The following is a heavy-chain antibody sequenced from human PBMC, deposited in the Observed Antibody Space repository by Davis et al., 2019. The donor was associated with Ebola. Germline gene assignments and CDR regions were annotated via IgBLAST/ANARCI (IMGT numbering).Heavy chain of an antibody. V-gene: IGHV4-30-4*01. CDR3: ARAKMITFGGVIVIGRYFDY. CDR2: IYYSGST. D-gene: IGHD3-16*02. J-gene: IGHJ4*02. CDR1: GGSISSGAYY. Sequence: SCTVSGGSISSGAYYWSWLRQPPGKGLEWIGYIYYSGSTYYNPSLKSRVTISVDTSKNQFSLKLSSVTAADTAVYYCARAKMITFGGVIVIGRYFDYWGQGTLVTVSS.